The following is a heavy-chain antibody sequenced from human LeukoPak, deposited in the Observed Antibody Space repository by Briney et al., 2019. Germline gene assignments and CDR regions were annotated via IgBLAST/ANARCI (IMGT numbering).Heavy chain of an antibody. J-gene: IGHJ6*04. CDR3: ARGITIFGAGDV. CDR2: INTDGSST. V-gene: IGHV3-74*01. D-gene: IGHD3-3*01. Sequence: GGSLRLSCAASGFTFSSYWIHWVRQAPGKGLVWVSHINTDGSSTSYADSVKGRFTISRDNAKNTLYLQMNSLRAEDTAVYYCARGITIFGAGDVWGKGTTVTVSS. CDR1: GFTFSSYW.